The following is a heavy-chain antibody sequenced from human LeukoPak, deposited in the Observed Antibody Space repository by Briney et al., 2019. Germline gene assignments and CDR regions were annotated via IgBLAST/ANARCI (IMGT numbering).Heavy chain of an antibody. Sequence: ASVKVSCKASGYTFTGYYMHWVRQAPGQGLEWMGWINPNSGGTNYAQKFQGRVTMTRDTSISTAYMELSRLRSDDTAVYYCASSQNYDFWSGYYLSFDYWGQGTLVTVSS. CDR2: INPNSGGT. D-gene: IGHD3-3*01. V-gene: IGHV1-2*02. CDR1: GYTFTGYY. J-gene: IGHJ4*02. CDR3: ASSQNYDFWSGYYLSFDY.